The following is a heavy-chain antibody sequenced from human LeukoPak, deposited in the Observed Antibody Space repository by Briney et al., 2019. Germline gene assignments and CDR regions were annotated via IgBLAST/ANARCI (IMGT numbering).Heavy chain of an antibody. CDR2: IYTSGST. D-gene: IGHD5-24*01. Sequence: SETLSLTCTVSGGSISSSSYYWGWIRQPPGKGLEWIGRIYTSGSTNYDPSLKSRVTMSVDTSKNQFSLKLSSVTAADTAVYYCARDLRDGYNYRGDAFDIWGQGTMVTVSS. V-gene: IGHV4-39*07. CDR3: ARDLRDGYNYRGDAFDI. J-gene: IGHJ3*02. CDR1: GGSISSSSYY.